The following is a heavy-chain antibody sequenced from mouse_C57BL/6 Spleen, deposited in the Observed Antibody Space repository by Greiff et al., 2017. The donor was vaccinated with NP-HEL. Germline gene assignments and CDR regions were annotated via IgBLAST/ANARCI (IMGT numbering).Heavy chain of an antibody. D-gene: IGHD3-1*01. CDR1: GFTFSSYA. Sequence: EVQVVESGEGLVKPGGSLKLSCAASGFTFSSYAMSWVRQTPEKRLEWVAYISSGGDYIYYADTVKGRFTISRDNARNTLYLQMSSLKSEDTAMYYCTRDPPSSGYFDVWGTGTTVTVSS. J-gene: IGHJ1*03. CDR3: TRDPPSSGYFDV. CDR2: ISSGGDYI. V-gene: IGHV5-9-1*02.